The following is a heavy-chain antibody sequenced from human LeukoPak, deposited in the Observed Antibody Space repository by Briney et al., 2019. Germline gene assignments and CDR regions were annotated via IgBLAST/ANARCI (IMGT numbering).Heavy chain of an antibody. V-gene: IGHV1-18*01. Sequence: GASVKVSCKASGYTFINYAISWVRQDPGQGLEWMGWIGTYNGNTKYAQEFQGRVTMTTDTSTSTGYMELRNLRSDDTAVYFCVREWDHTRMTFDIWGQGTMVTVSS. CDR3: VREWDHTRMTFDI. J-gene: IGHJ3*02. D-gene: IGHD1-26*01. CDR1: GYTFINYA. CDR2: IGTYNGNT.